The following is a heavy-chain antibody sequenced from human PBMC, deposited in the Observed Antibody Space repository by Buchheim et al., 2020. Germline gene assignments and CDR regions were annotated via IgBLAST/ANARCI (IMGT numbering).Heavy chain of an antibody. CDR2: ISYDGSNK. V-gene: IGHV3-30*04. Sequence: QVQLVESGGGVVQPGRSLRLSCAASGFTFSSYAMHWVRQAPGKGLEWVAVISYDGSNKYYADSVKGRFTISRDNSTNTLYLQMNSLRAEDTAVYYCAREGNWNYLYWPYYYYGMDVWGQGTT. CDR1: GFTFSSYA. J-gene: IGHJ6*02. D-gene: IGHD1-7*01. CDR3: AREGNWNYLYWPYYYYGMDV.